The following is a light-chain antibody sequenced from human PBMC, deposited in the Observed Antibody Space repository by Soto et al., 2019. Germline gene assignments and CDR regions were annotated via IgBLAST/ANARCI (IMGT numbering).Light chain of an antibody. CDR3: SSYTSRSTLV. V-gene: IGLV2-14*01. CDR1: SSDVGGYNH. Sequence: QSALTQPASVSGSPGQSITISCTGTSSDVGGYNHVSWYQQHPGKAPKLMIYDVSDRPSGVSSRFSGSKSGNTASLTISGLQAEDEADYYCSSYTSRSTLVFGGGTKLTVL. J-gene: IGLJ2*01. CDR2: DVS.